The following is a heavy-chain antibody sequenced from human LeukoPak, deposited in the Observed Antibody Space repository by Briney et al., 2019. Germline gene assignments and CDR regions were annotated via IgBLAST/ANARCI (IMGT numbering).Heavy chain of an antibody. Sequence: PGGSLRLSCAASGFTFSSYEMNWVRQAPGKGLEWVANIKQDGSEKYYVDSVKGRFTISRDNAKNSLYLQMNSLRAEDTAVYYCARDPRYYDFWSGYYIYYYYYMDVWGKGTTVTVSS. CDR1: GFTFSSYE. CDR3: ARDPRYYDFWSGYYIYYYYYMDV. CDR2: IKQDGSEK. V-gene: IGHV3-7*01. D-gene: IGHD3-3*01. J-gene: IGHJ6*03.